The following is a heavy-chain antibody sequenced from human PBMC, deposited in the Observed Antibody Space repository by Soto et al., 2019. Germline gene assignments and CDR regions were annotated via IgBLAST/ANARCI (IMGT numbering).Heavy chain of an antibody. CDR1: GFTVTSNY. Sequence: EVQLVESGGTLVQPGGSLRLSCAVSGFTVTSNYMSWVRQAPGKGLEWVSIIYSGGGTYYAASVKARFTISRDNSKNTLYLQMNSLRAEDTAVYYCARGPYDSGGMDVWGQGTTVTVSS. J-gene: IGHJ6*02. CDR2: IYSGGGT. CDR3: ARGPYDSGGMDV. V-gene: IGHV3-66*01. D-gene: IGHD3-16*01.